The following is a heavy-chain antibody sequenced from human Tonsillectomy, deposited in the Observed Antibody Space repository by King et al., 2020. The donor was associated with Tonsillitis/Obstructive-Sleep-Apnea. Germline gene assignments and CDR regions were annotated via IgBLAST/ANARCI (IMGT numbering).Heavy chain of an antibody. CDR3: ARDPCSSTSCYGNYYYMDV. CDR1: GGSISSYY. Sequence: VQLQESGPGLVKPSETLSLTCTVSGGSISSYYWSWIRQPPGKGLEWIGYIFYSGSTNYNPSLKSRVTISVDTSKNQFSLKLSSVTAADTAVYYCARDPCSSTSCYGNYYYMDVWGKGTTVTVSS. CDR2: IFYSGST. V-gene: IGHV4-59*01. D-gene: IGHD2-2*01. J-gene: IGHJ6*03.